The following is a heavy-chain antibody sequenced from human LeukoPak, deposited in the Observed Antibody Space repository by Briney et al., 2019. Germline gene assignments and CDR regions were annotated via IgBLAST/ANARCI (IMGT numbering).Heavy chain of an antibody. V-gene: IGHV3-21*01. J-gene: IGHJ4*02. Sequence: GGSLRLSCAASGFTFSTYSMNWVRQAPGKGLEWVSSITGSGYYIYYADSVKGRFTISRDNAENSLYLQMNSLKVEDTAIYYCTRRVEVAGDDYWGQGTLVTVSS. CDR1: GFTFSTYS. CDR2: ITGSGYYI. D-gene: IGHD6-19*01. CDR3: TRRVEVAGDDY.